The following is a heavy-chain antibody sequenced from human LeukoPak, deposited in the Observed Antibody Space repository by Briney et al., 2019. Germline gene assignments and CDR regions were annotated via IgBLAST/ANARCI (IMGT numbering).Heavy chain of an antibody. CDR1: GFTFSSYG. CDR3: AKARCSGGSCYYYYGMDV. V-gene: IGHV3-30*18. Sequence: GGSLRLSCAASGFTFSSYGMHWVRQAPGKGLEWVAVISYDGSNKYYADSVKGRFTISRGNSKNTLYLQMNSLRAEDTAVYYCAKARCSGGSCYYYYGMDVWGKGTTVTVSS. J-gene: IGHJ6*04. CDR2: ISYDGSNK. D-gene: IGHD2-15*01.